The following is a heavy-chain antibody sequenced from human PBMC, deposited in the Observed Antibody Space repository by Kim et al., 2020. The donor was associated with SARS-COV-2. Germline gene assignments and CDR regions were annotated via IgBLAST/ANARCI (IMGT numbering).Heavy chain of an antibody. V-gene: IGHV4-59*13. CDR1: GGSISSYY. Sequence: SETLSLTCTVSGGSISSYYWSWIRQPPGKGLEWIGYIYYSGSTNYNPSLKSRVTISVDTSKNQFSLKLSSVTAADTAVDYCAGGITGTTYYYYGMDVWGXXTTVTVSS. J-gene: IGHJ6*02. CDR3: AGGITGTTYYYYGMDV. CDR2: IYYSGST. D-gene: IGHD1-7*01.